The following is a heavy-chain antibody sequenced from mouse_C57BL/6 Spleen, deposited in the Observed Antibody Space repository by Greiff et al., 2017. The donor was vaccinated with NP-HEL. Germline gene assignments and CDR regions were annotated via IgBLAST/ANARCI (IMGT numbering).Heavy chain of an antibody. D-gene: IGHD1-1*01. J-gene: IGHJ3*01. CDR3: ARGIYYYGSSPAWFAY. CDR1: GYSITSGYY. V-gene: IGHV3-6*01. Sequence: EVKLMESGPGLVKPSQSLSLTCSVTGYSITSGYYWNWIRQFPGNKLEWMGYISYDGSNNYNPSLKNRISITRDTSKNQFFLKLNSVTTEDTATYYCARGIYYYGSSPAWFAYWGQGTLVTVSA. CDR2: ISYDGSN.